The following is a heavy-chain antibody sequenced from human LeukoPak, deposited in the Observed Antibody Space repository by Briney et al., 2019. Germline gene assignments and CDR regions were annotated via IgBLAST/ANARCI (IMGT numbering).Heavy chain of an antibody. D-gene: IGHD2-21*02. Sequence: ADSVKGRFTISRDNSKNALFLQMSSLRSEDTAVYFCARAAVTAIRDWLDPWGQGTLVTVFS. CDR3: ARAAVTAIRDWLDP. J-gene: IGHJ5*02. V-gene: IGHV3-30*15.